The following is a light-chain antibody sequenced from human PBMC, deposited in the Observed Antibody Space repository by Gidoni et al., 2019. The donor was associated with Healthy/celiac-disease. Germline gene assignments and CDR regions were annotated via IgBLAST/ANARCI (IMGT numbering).Light chain of an antibody. Sequence: SSELTQDPAVSVALGQTVRITCQGYSLRSYYASWYQQKPGQAPLLVIYGKNNRPSGIPDRFSGSSSGHTASLTITGAQAEDEADYYCNSRDSSGNPHVVFGGGTKLTVL. V-gene: IGLV3-19*01. J-gene: IGLJ2*01. CDR3: NSRDSSGNPHVV. CDR2: GKN. CDR1: SLRSYY.